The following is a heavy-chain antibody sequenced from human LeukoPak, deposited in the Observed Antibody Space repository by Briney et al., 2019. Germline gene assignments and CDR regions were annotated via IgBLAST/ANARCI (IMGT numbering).Heavy chain of an antibody. J-gene: IGHJ4*02. V-gene: IGHV3-21*01. CDR3: ARRASTERGHSYGLDY. D-gene: IGHD5-18*01. CDR1: GFTFSTYT. CDR2: VSSTSRYL. Sequence: PGGSLRLSRAASGFTFSTYTMNWVRQAPGRGLEWVSSVSSTSRYLYYADSLKGRITISRDNARRSLFLQMNSLRAEDTAVYYCARRASTERGHSYGLDYWGQGTLVTVSS.